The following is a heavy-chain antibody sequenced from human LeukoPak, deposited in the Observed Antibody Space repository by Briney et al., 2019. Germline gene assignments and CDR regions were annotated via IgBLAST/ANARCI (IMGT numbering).Heavy chain of an antibody. CDR3: ARDGYSYDN. J-gene: IGHJ4*02. Sequence: ASVKVSCKASGYTFTGYYIHWVRQAPGQGLEWMGRISPNSGATNYAQKFQGRVTMTRDTSFSTAYMELSGLTSDDTAVYYRARDGYSYDNWGQGTLATVSS. CDR2: ISPNSGAT. D-gene: IGHD5-18*01. CDR1: GYTFTGYY. V-gene: IGHV1-2*02.